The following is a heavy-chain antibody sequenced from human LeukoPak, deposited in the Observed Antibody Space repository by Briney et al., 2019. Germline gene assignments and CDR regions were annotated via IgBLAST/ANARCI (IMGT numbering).Heavy chain of an antibody. D-gene: IGHD4-23*01. Sequence: PGGPWNLPGAALDFTFSSYGITWSPRPQGRGLEWVSYIGTSTSVIYYADSVKGRFTISRDNAKNSLFLQMNSLKDEDTAVYYCARHDYGGNSGDYWGQGALVTVSS. CDR1: DFTFSSYG. V-gene: IGHV3-48*02. CDR2: IGTSTSVI. CDR3: ARHDYGGNSGDY. J-gene: IGHJ4*02.